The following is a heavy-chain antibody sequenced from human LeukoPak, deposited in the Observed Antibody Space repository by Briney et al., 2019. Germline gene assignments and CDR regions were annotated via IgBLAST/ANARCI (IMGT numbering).Heavy chain of an antibody. CDR3: ARDNEYCTGGTCRLDY. D-gene: IGHD2-15*01. V-gene: IGHV3-23*01. CDR1: GFGFSSYA. Sequence: GGSLRLSCAAFGFGFSSYAMSWVRQAPGKGLEWVSAISGSGVNPYYADSVKGRFTISRDNAKNTLYLQMNSLRAEDTAVYYCARDNEYCTGGTCRLDYWGQGALVTVSS. CDR2: ISGSGVNP. J-gene: IGHJ4*02.